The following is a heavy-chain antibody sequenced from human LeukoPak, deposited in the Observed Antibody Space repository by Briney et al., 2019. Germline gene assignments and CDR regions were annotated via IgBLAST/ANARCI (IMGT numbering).Heavy chain of an antibody. J-gene: IGHJ6*03. V-gene: IGHV3-30*04. CDR1: GFTFSSYA. D-gene: IGHD7-27*01. CDR3: ASVGKYYYYYMDV. Sequence: GGSLRLSCAASGFTFSSYAMHGVRQAPGKGLEWGAVISYDGSNKYYAASVKGRFTISRDNSKNTLYLQMNSLRAEDTAVYYCASVGKYYYYYMDVWGKGTTVTVSS. CDR2: ISYDGSNK.